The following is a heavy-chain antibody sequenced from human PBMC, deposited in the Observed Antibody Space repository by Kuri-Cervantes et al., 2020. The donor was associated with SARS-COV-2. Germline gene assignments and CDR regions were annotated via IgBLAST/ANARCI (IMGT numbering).Heavy chain of an antibody. CDR3: ARRYGGHFHAVAAPGPYYFDY. CDR1: GYSISSGYY. V-gene: IGHV4-38-2*02. J-gene: IGHJ4*02. Sequence: SETLSLTCTVSGYSISSGYYWGWIRQPPGKGLEWIGNIYHSGSTYYNPSLKSRVTISVDTSKNQFSLKLSSVTAADTAVYYCARRYGGHFHAVAAPGPYYFDYWGQGTLVTVSS. D-gene: IGHD6-19*01. CDR2: IYHSGST.